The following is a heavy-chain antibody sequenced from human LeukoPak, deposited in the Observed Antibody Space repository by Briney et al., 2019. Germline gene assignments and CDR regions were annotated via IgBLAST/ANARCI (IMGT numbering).Heavy chain of an antibody. CDR3: ARTHSSSWYRWFDP. CDR2: INHSGST. D-gene: IGHD6-13*01. V-gene: IGHV4-34*01. CDR1: GGSFSGYY. J-gene: IGHJ5*02. Sequence: SETLSLTCAVYGGSFSGYYWSWIRQPPVKGLEWIGEINHSGSTNYNPSLKSRVTISVDTSKNQFSLKLSSVTAADTAVYYCARTHSSSWYRWFDPWGQGTLVTVSS.